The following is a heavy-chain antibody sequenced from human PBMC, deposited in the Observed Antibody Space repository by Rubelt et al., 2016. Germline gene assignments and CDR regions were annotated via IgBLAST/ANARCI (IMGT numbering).Heavy chain of an antibody. Sequence: QVQLVQSGAEVKKPGASVKVSCKASGYTFATYAMHWVRQAPGQRLEWMGWIDAGNGDTKYSINLQGMVTFTSGTAASTAYMELSSLRSEDSAVYYCARFALPAVTTAYYYYALDVWGQGTTVTVSS. V-gene: IGHV1-3*01. CDR3: ARFALPAVTTAYYYYALDV. D-gene: IGHD4-17*01. CDR1: GYTFATYA. CDR2: IDAGNGDT. J-gene: IGHJ6*02.